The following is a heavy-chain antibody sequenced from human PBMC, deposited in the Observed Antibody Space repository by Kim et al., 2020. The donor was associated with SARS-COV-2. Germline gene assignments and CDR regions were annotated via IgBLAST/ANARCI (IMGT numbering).Heavy chain of an antibody. CDR2: IKEDGSQK. D-gene: IGHD2-15*01. V-gene: IGHV3-7*03. J-gene: IGHJ2*01. CDR3: AREEGYCSGGCCWFYFDL. CDR1: GFTFSSHW. Sequence: GGSLRLSCAASGFTFSSHWMSWVRQAPGKGLEWVANIKEDGSQKHYVDSVEGRFTISRDNAKNSLYLQMNSLRVEDTAVYYCAREEGYCSGGCCWFYFDLWGLGALVTVSS.